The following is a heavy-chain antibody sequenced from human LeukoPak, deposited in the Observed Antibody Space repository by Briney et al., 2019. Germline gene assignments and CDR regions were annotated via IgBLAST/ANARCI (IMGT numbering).Heavy chain of an antibody. CDR1: GGSISSYY. J-gene: IGHJ3*02. CDR3: ARGLYDAFDI. CDR2: ICYSGST. V-gene: IGHV4-59*01. Sequence: SETLSLTCTVSGGSISSYYWSWIRQPPGKGLEWIGYICYSGSTNYNPSLKSRVTISVDTSKNQFSLKLSSVTAADTAVYYCARGLYDAFDIWGQGTMVTVSS. D-gene: IGHD2-2*02.